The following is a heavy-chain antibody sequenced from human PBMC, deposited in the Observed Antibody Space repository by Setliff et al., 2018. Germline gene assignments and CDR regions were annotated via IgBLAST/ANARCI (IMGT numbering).Heavy chain of an antibody. J-gene: IGHJ5*02. V-gene: IGHV3-15*01. CDR2: IKSKTDGGTT. CDR3: ARDVYDFRTGQGGP. D-gene: IGHD3-3*01. Sequence: GGSLRLSCAASGFTFTNAWMSWVRQAPGKGLEWVGRIKSKTDGGTTDYAAPVKGRFTISRDDSKNTLYLQMNSLKTEDTAVYYCARDVYDFRTGQGGPWGQGTRVTVSS. CDR1: GFTFTNAW.